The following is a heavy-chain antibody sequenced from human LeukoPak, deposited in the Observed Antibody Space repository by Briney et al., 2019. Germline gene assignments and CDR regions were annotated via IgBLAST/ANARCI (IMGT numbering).Heavy chain of an antibody. D-gene: IGHD3-22*01. CDR1: GFTFSSYA. CDR2: ISYDGSNK. J-gene: IGHJ4*02. V-gene: IGHV3-30-3*01. CDR3: ARDVKAGYYYDSSGLYPPFDY. Sequence: GGSLRLSCAASGFTFSSYAMHWVRQAPGKGLEWVAVISYDGSNKYYADSVKGRFTISRDNSKNTLYLQMNSLRAEDTAVYYCARDVKAGYYYDSSGLYPPFDYWGQGTLVTVSS.